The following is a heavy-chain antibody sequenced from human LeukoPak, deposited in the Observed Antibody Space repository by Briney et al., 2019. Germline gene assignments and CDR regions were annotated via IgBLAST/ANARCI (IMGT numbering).Heavy chain of an antibody. D-gene: IGHD3-10*02. CDR1: GFTFSSYA. Sequence: PGGSLRLSCAASGFTFSSYAMHWVGQAQGKGLEWVAVISYDGSNKYYADSVKGRFTISRENSKNTLYLQMNSLRAEDTAVYYCARSYYYVVPFDYWGQGTLVTVSS. CDR2: ISYDGSNK. V-gene: IGHV3-30-3*01. CDR3: ARSYYYVVPFDY. J-gene: IGHJ4*02.